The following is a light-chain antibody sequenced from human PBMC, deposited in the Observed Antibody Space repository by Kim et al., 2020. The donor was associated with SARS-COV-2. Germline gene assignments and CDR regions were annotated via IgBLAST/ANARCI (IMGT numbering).Light chain of an antibody. CDR2: KAS. CDR3: QQYNSYSVT. Sequence: YAWVGDRVTITCRASQSISSWLAWYQQKPGKAPKLLIYKASSLESGVPSRFSGSGSGTEFTLTISSLQPDEFATYYCQQYNSYSVTFGGGTKVEI. CDR1: QSISSW. J-gene: IGKJ4*01. V-gene: IGKV1-5*03.